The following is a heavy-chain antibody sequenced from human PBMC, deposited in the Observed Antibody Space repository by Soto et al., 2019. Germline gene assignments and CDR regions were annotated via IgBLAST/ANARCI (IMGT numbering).Heavy chain of an antibody. CDR3: AKDQQAAGSTRLDYGMDV. J-gene: IGHJ6*02. D-gene: IGHD6-13*01. CDR1: GFTFDDYT. V-gene: IGHV3-43*01. Sequence: PGGSLRLSCAASGFTFDDYTMHWVRQAPGKGLEWVSLISWDGGSTYYADSVKGRFTISRDNSKNSLYLQMNSLRTEDTALYYCAKDQQAAGSTRLDYGMDVWGQGTTVTVS. CDR2: ISWDGGST.